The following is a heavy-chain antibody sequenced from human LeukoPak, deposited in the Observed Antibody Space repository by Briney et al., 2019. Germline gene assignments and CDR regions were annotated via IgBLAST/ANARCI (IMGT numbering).Heavy chain of an antibody. Sequence: GGSLRLSCAASGFTFSDYAMTWVRQTPGKGLEWVAVMSGGGDSADYAASMKGRFTISRDNSKNTLYLQMNSLRAEDTALYYCAKLGCTGTFCYANYWGQGTLVTVSS. CDR2: MSGGGDSA. J-gene: IGHJ4*02. V-gene: IGHV3-23*01. CDR3: AKLGCTGTFCYANY. D-gene: IGHD2-2*01. CDR1: GFTFSDYA.